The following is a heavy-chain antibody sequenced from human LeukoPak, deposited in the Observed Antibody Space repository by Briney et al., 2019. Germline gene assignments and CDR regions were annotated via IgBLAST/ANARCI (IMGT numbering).Heavy chain of an antibody. V-gene: IGHV5-10-1*01. CDR1: GYXFTSYW. CDR3: ARLFTSGSPFDY. Sequence: GESLRISCHGSGYXFTSYWITWVRQMPGKGLEWMGRIDPRDSYAIYSPSFQGHVTISADTSISTAYLQWSSLKASDTAMYFCARLFTSGSPFDYWGQGVLVTVSS. CDR2: IDPRDSYA. D-gene: IGHD3-10*01. J-gene: IGHJ4*02.